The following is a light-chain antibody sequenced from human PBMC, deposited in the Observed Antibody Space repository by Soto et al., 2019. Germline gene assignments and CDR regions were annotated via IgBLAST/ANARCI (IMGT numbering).Light chain of an antibody. V-gene: IGLV2-8*01. CDR3: SSYTISSTVV. J-gene: IGLJ2*01. CDR1: SSDVGGYKY. CDR2: EVS. Sequence: QSVLTQPPSASGSPGQSVTISCTGTSSDVGGYKYVSWYQQHPGKAPKLIIYEVSRRPSGVPDRFSGSKSGNTASLTVSGLQAEDEADYYCSSYTISSTVVFGGGTKLTVL.